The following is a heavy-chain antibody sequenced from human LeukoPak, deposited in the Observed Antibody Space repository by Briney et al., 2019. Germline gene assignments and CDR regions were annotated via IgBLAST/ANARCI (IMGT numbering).Heavy chain of an antibody. CDR2: ISSSSSYI. CDR3: ASTTIFGVVIDYYYYYMDV. D-gene: IGHD3-3*01. J-gene: IGHJ6*03. V-gene: IGHV3-21*04. CDR1: GFTFSSYS. Sequence: GGSLRLSCAASGFTFSSYSMNWVRQAPGKGLEWVSSISSSSSYIYYADSVKGRFTISRDNAKNSLYLQMNSLRAEDTAVYYCASTTIFGVVIDYYYYYMDVWGKGTTVTVSS.